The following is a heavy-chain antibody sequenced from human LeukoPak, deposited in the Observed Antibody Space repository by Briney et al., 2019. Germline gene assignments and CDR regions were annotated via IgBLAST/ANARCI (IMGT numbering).Heavy chain of an antibody. CDR3: ARGYCSSTSCYEGSWFGP. D-gene: IGHD2-2*01. CDR1: GYTFTSYY. CDR2: INPSGGST. V-gene: IGHV1-46*01. J-gene: IGHJ5*02. Sequence: ASVKVSCKASGYTFTSYYMHWVRQAPGQGLEWMGIINPSGGSTSYAQKFQGRVTMTRDTSTSTVYVELSSLRSEDTAVYYCARGYCSSTSCYEGSWFGPWGQGTLVTVSS.